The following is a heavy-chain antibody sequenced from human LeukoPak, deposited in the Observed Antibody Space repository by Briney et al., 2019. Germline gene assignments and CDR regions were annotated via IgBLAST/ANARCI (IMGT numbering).Heavy chain of an antibody. V-gene: IGHV4-38-2*02. CDR1: GYSISSGYY. Sequence: SETLSLTCTVSGYSISSGYYWGWIRQPPGKGLEWIGSIYHGGSTYYNPSLKSRVTISVDTSKNQFSLKLSSVTAADTAVYYCARWNYYEISGRVFDYWGQGTLVSVSS. D-gene: IGHD3-22*01. CDR2: IYHGGST. J-gene: IGHJ4*02. CDR3: ARWNYYEISGRVFDY.